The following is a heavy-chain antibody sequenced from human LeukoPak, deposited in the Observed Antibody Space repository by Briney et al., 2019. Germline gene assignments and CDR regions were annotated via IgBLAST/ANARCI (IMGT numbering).Heavy chain of an antibody. CDR1: GGAISSYY. V-gene: IGHV4-59*01. Sequence: SETLSLTCTVSGGAISSYYWSWIRQPPRKEREWIGYIYYSGSTNYDPSLKSRVTISVDTSKNQFSLKLNSVTAADTAVYYCARDRGGYCGGDCYSVFDYWGQGTLVTVSS. J-gene: IGHJ4*02. CDR2: IYYSGST. D-gene: IGHD2-21*02. CDR3: ARDRGGYCGGDCYSVFDY.